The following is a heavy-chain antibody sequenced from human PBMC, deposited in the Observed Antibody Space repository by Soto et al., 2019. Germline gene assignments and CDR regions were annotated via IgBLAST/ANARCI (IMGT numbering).Heavy chain of an antibody. CDR3: ARVVSSSPREMNWFAP. D-gene: IGHD6-6*01. CDR1: GGSFSGYY. Sequence: SETLSLTCAVYGGSFSGYYWSWIRQPPGKGLEWIGEINHSGSTNYNPSLKSRVTISVDTSKNQFSLKLSSVTAADTAVYYCARVVSSSPREMNWFAPWGQGTLVPVSS. CDR2: INHSGST. V-gene: IGHV4-34*01. J-gene: IGHJ5*02.